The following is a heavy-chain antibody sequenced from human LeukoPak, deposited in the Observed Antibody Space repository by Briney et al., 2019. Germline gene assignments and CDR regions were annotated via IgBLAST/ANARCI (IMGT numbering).Heavy chain of an antibody. D-gene: IGHD6-6*01. V-gene: IGHV4-59*06. CDR1: GGSISSHY. CDR2: IYYSGST. Sequence: SETLSLTCTVSGGSISSHYWSWIRQPPGKGLEWIGYIYYSGSTYYNPSLKSRVTISVDTSKNQFSLKLSSVTAADTAVYYCARERRLQLVYFDYWGQGTLVTVSS. CDR3: ARERRLQLVYFDY. J-gene: IGHJ4*02.